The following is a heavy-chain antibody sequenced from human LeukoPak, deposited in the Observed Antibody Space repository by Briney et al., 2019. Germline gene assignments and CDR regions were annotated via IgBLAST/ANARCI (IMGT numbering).Heavy chain of an antibody. CDR3: ARHPVVAATPFDY. Sequence: GESLKISCKGFGYSFTSYWIGWGRQVPGKGLEWMGIIYPGDSDTRYSPSFQGQVTIPADKSISTAYLQWSSLKASDTAMYYCARHPVVAATPFDYWGQGTLVTVSS. D-gene: IGHD2-15*01. CDR2: IYPGDSDT. J-gene: IGHJ4*02. CDR1: GYSFTSYW. V-gene: IGHV5-51*01.